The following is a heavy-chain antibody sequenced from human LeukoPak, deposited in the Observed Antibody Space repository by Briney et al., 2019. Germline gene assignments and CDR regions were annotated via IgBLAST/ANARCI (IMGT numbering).Heavy chain of an antibody. V-gene: IGHV1-46*01. D-gene: IGHD2-2*01. CDR2: INPSGGST. CDR3: ARAKYRHPGGPKFDY. Sequence: ASVKVSCKASGYTFTSYYMHWVRQAPGQGLEWMGIINPSGGSTSYAQKFQGRVTMTRDMSTSTVYMELSSLRSEDTAVYYCARAKYRHPGGPKFDYWGQGTLVTVSS. J-gene: IGHJ4*02. CDR1: GYTFTSYY.